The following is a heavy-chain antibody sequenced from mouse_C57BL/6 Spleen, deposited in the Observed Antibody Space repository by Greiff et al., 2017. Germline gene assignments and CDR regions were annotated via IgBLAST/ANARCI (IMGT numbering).Heavy chain of an antibody. CDR1: GYTFTTYS. Sequence: QVQLQQPGAELVKPGASVKMSCKASGYTFTTYSIDWMKQKHGRSLEWIGNIHPYNGDTKYNEKFKGKATLTVEKSSSTAYMELSSLTSEDSAVYYGARRGYGCSFDYWGQGTTLTVSS. D-gene: IGHD1-1*01. CDR2: IHPYNGDT. V-gene: IGHV1-47*01. CDR3: ARRGYGCSFDY. J-gene: IGHJ2*01.